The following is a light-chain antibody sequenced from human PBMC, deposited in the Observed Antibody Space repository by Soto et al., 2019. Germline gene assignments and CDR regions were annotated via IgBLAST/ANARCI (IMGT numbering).Light chain of an antibody. CDR2: GAS. Sequence: IVRTLSRASLAVSPGGTTNLFCRASQSVSSNLAWYQQKPGQAPRLLIYGASTRATGIPARFSGSGSGKESNLTISSLRYEDFAASSCQQYHNWPAITFGQGTRLEIK. CDR3: QQYHNWPAIT. J-gene: IGKJ5*01. CDR1: QSVSSN. V-gene: IGKV3-15*01.